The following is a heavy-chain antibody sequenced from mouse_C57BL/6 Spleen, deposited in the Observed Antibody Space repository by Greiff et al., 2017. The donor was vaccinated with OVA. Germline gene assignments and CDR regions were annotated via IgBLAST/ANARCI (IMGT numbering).Heavy chain of an antibody. D-gene: IGHD1-1*01. Sequence: VQLQQSGPELVKPGASVKISCKASGYAFSSSWMNWVKQRPGKGLEWIGRIYPGDGDTNYNGKLKGKATLTADKSSSTAYMQLSSLTSEDSAVYFCARAGNYYGSSMYYFDFWGKGTTLTVSS. J-gene: IGHJ2*01. CDR1: GYAFSSSW. V-gene: IGHV1-82*01. CDR2: IYPGDGDT. CDR3: ARAGNYYGSSMYYFDF.